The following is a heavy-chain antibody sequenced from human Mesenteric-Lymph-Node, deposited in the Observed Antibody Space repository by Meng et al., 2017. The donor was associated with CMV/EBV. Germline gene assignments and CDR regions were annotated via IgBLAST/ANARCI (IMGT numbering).Heavy chain of an antibody. CDR1: GYTFTGYY. D-gene: IGHD1-1*01. CDR2: INPNSGGT. V-gene: IGHV1-2*02. Sequence: ASVKVSCKASGYTFTGYYMHWVRQAPGQGLEWMGWINPNSGGTNYAQKFQGRVTMTRDTSISTAYMELSRLRSEDTAVYYCARDGRDNWSTQYPLDYWAQGTLVTVSS. CDR3: ARDGRDNWSTQYPLDY. J-gene: IGHJ4*02.